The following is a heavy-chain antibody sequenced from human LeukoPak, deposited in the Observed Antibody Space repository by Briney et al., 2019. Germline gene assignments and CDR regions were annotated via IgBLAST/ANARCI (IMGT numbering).Heavy chain of an antibody. CDR2: ITGSGSNT. V-gene: IGHV3-23*01. Sequence: PGGSLRLSCRISGFHFGAFAMTWVRRPPGKGLEWISTITGSGSNTYYADSVKGRFTISRDNSKNTLYLQMNSLRAEDTAVYYCAKDQRIFGVVIIPFDYWGQGTLVTVSS. CDR1: GFHFGAFA. CDR3: AKDQRIFGVVIIPFDY. J-gene: IGHJ4*02. D-gene: IGHD3-3*01.